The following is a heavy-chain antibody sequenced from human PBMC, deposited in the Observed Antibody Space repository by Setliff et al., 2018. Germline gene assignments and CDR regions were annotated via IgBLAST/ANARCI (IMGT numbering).Heavy chain of an antibody. D-gene: IGHD6-19*01. J-gene: IGHJ6*02. V-gene: IGHV1-69*13. CDR3: ARGKMDVVAVAGKYCVMDV. CDR1: GCSFNNYP. CDR2: IIPMFRTG. Sequence: VASVKVSCKASGCSFNNYPISWVRQAPGHGLEWMGGIIPMFRTGKYAQRFQGRVTITADESTTTAYMELSSLRVEDTAIYYCARGKMDVVAVAGKYCVMDVWGQGTTVTVSS.